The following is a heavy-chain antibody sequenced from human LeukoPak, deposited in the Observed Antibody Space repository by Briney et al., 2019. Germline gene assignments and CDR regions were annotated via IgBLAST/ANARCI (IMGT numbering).Heavy chain of an antibody. CDR1: GGTFSSYA. D-gene: IGHD5-24*01. CDR2: IIPIFGRA. Sequence: SVKLSCKASGGTFSSYAISWVRQAPGQGLEWMGGIIPIFGRANYAQKFQGRVTITADESTSTAYMELSSLRSEDTAVYYCARANIRDGYNGLLHNYYYCGMDVWGQGTTVTVSS. J-gene: IGHJ6*02. V-gene: IGHV1-69*01. CDR3: ARANIRDGYNGLLHNYYYCGMDV.